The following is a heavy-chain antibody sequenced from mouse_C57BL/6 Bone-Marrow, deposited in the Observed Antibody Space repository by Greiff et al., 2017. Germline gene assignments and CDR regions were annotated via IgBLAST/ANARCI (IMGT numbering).Heavy chain of an antibody. CDR3: ARAYYDYGGGYYFDY. V-gene: IGHV3-8*01. CDR1: GYSITSDY. D-gene: IGHD2-4*01. Sequence: VQLQQSGPGLAKPSQTLSLTCSVTGYSITSDYWNWIRKFPGNKLEYMGYISYSGSTYYNPSLKSRISITRDTSTNQYYLQLNSVTTEDTATYCCARAYYDYGGGYYFDYWGQGTTLTVSS. J-gene: IGHJ2*01. CDR2: ISYSGST.